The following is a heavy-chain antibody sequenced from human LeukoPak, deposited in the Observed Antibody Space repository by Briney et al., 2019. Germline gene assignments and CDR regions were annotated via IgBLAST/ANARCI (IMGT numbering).Heavy chain of an antibody. CDR1: GGSLSSYY. CDR2: IYTSGST. V-gene: IGHV4-4*07. D-gene: IGHD6-19*01. Sequence: SETLSLTCTVPGGSLSSYYWSWIRQPAGKGLEWIGRIYTSGSTNYNPSLKCRVTMSVDTSKNQFSLKLSSVTAADTAVYYCARDRYSSGWYVDGFDYWGQGTLVTVSS. CDR3: ARDRYSSGWYVDGFDY. J-gene: IGHJ4*02.